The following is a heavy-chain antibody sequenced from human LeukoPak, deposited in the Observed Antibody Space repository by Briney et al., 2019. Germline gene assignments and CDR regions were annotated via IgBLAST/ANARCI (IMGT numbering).Heavy chain of an antibody. CDR2: ISGSGGST. D-gene: IGHD5-18*01. CDR1: GFIFSSYG. Sequence: PGGSLRLSCAASGFIFSSYGMSWVRQAPGKGLEWVSAISGSGGSTYYADSVKGRFTISRDNSKNTLYLQMNGLRAEDTAVYYCAKEARRGYSYGYHSSYFDYWGQGTLVTVSS. J-gene: IGHJ4*02. V-gene: IGHV3-23*01. CDR3: AKEARRGYSYGYHSSYFDY.